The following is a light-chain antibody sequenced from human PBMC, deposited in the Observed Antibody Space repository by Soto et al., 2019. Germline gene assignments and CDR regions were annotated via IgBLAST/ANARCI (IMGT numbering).Light chain of an antibody. CDR2: GAS. Sequence: EIVLTQSQGTLSLSPGERATLSCLASQTLSNSFIAWYQQKPGQAPRLLIYGASNRATGIPDRFSGSGSGTDFTLTISRLEPEDFALYYCQQRNNWPITFGQGTRLEIK. CDR1: QTLSNSF. J-gene: IGKJ5*01. CDR3: QQRNNWPIT. V-gene: IGKV3D-20*02.